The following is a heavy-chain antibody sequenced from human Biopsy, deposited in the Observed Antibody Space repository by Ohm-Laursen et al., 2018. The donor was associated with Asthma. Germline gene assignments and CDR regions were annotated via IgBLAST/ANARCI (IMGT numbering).Heavy chain of an antibody. J-gene: IGHJ4*02. Sequence: SVKVSCKSLGGTFNTYVIGWVRQAPGQGLEWMGGFNSVFGTTTYLQKFQDRVTITADDSTSTVYMELSSLRSEDTAVYYCARKAGSCISRTCYSLDFWGQGTLVTVSS. CDR2: FNSVFGTT. V-gene: IGHV1-69*13. CDR1: GGTFNTYV. CDR3: ARKAGSCISRTCYSLDF. D-gene: IGHD2-2*01.